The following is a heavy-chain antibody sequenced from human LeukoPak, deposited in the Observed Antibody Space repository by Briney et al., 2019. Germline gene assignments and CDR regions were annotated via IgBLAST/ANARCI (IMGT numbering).Heavy chain of an antibody. CDR3: ARYGQQLVPDY. CDR1: GFTFSSYG. Sequence: PGRSLRLSCAASGFTFSSYGMHWVRQAPGKGLEWVAVIWYDGSNKYYADSVKGRFTISRDNSKNTLYLQMNSLRAEDTAVYYCARYGQQLVPDYWGQGTLVTVSS. D-gene: IGHD6-6*01. J-gene: IGHJ4*02. V-gene: IGHV3-33*01. CDR2: IWYDGSNK.